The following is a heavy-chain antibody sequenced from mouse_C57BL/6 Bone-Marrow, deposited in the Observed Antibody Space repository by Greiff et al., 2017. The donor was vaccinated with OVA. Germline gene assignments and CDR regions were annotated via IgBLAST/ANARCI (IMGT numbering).Heavy chain of an antibody. V-gene: IGHV1-81*01. CDR2: IYPRSGNT. CDR3: ARRSISLYFDY. Sequence: SGAELARPGASVKLSCKASGYTFTSYGISWVKQRTGQGLEWIGEIYPRSGNTYYNEKFKGKATLTADKSSSTAYMELRSLTSEDSAVYFCARRSISLYFDYWGQGTTLTVSS. CDR1: GYTFTSYG. J-gene: IGHJ2*01. D-gene: IGHD2-10*02.